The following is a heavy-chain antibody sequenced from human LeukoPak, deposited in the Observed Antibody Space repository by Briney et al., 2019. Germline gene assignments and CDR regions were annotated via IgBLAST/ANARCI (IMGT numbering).Heavy chain of an antibody. Sequence: ASVKVSCKASGYTFTGYYMHWVRQAPGQGLEWMGWINPDSGDTNYAQKLQGRVTMTTDTSTSTAYMELRSLRSDDTAVYYCARDSGGSYYAAFDIWGQGTMVTVSS. CDR1: GYTFTGYY. V-gene: IGHV1-2*02. CDR2: INPDSGDT. D-gene: IGHD1-26*01. CDR3: ARDSGGSYYAAFDI. J-gene: IGHJ3*02.